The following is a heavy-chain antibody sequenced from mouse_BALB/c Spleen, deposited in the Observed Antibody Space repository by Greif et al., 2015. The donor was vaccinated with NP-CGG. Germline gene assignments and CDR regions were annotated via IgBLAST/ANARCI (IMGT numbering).Heavy chain of an antibody. CDR2: ISSGGSYT. D-gene: IGHD3-1*01. Sequence: EVQLVESGGDVVKPGGSLKLSCAASGFTFSSYGMSWVRQTPDKRLEWVATISSGGSYTYYPDSVKGRFTISRDNAKNTLYLQMSSLKSEDTAMYYCARHEDGRAMDYWGQGTSVTVSS. J-gene: IGHJ4*01. V-gene: IGHV5-6*01. CDR1: GFTFSSYG. CDR3: ARHEDGRAMDY.